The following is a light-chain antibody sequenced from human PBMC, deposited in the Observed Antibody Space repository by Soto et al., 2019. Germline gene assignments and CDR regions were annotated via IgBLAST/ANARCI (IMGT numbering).Light chain of an antibody. Sequence: QSALTQPASVSGSPGQSITISCTGTSSDVGGYNYVSWYQQHPGKPPKLMIYDVSNRPSGVSSRFAGSKSGNTASLTISGLQAEDEADYYCSSYTSSSTYVFGIGTKVTVL. V-gene: IGLV2-14*01. J-gene: IGLJ1*01. CDR2: DVS. CDR1: SSDVGGYNY. CDR3: SSYTSSSTYV.